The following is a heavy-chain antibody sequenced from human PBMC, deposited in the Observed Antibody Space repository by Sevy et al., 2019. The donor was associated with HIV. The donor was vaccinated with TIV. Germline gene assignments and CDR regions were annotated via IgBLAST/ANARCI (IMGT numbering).Heavy chain of an antibody. J-gene: IGHJ5*02. CDR2: ISSSGSTI. CDR1: GFTFSDYY. CDR3: ARDRIAANNWFDP. D-gene: IGHD6-13*01. V-gene: IGHV3-11*01. Sequence: GGSLRLSCAASGFTFSDYYMSWIRQAPGKGLEWVSYISSSGSTIYYADSVKGRFTSSRDNAKNSLYRQLNSLRAEDTAVYYCARDRIAANNWFDPWGQGTLVTVSS.